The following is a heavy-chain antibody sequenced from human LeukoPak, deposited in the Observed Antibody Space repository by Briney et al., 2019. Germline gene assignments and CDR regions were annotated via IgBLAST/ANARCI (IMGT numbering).Heavy chain of an antibody. Sequence: GGSLRLSCAASGFTFSSYGMHWVRQAPGRGLEWVAFIRYDGSNKYYADSVKGRFTISRDNSKNTLYLQMNSLRAEDTAVYYCAKDGGMATILDYWGQGTLVTVSS. CDR1: GFTFSSYG. J-gene: IGHJ4*02. V-gene: IGHV3-30*02. CDR2: IRYDGSNK. CDR3: AKDGGMATILDY. D-gene: IGHD5-24*01.